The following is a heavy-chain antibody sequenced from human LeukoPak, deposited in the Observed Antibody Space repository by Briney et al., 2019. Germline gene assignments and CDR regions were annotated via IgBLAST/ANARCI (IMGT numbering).Heavy chain of an antibody. CDR2: ISAGGGST. Sequence: PGGALRLSCAASGLTFSSYAGSWVRQAPGKGLEWVSAISAGGGSTSYAESVKGRFTISRDNSKNTLYLQMNSQRAEDTAVYYCAKDQNTIIVVLRSPLNWFDPWGQGTLVTVSS. CDR1: GLTFSSYA. V-gene: IGHV3-23*01. D-gene: IGHD3-22*01. CDR3: AKDQNTIIVVLRSPLNWFDP. J-gene: IGHJ5*02.